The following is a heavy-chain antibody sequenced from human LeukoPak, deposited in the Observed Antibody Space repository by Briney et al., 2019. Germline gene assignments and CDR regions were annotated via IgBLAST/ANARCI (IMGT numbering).Heavy chain of an antibody. CDR1: GGTFSSYA. V-gene: IGHV1-69*13. CDR2: IIPIFGTA. J-gene: IGHJ4*02. Sequence: SVKVSCKASGGTFSSYAISWVRQAPGQGLEWMGGIIPIFGTANYAQKFQGRVTITADESTSTAYMELSSLRSEDTAVYYCARDLLSESEKSRYVDTAMVTRFDYWGQGTLVTVSS. D-gene: IGHD5-18*01. CDR3: ARDLLSESEKSRYVDTAMVTRFDY.